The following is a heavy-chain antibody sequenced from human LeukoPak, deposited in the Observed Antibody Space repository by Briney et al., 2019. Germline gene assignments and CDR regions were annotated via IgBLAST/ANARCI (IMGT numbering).Heavy chain of an antibody. CDR1: GGSFSGYY. V-gene: IGHV4-34*01. D-gene: IGHD2-2*02. CDR2: INHSGST. CDR3: ARADIVVVPAAIRHFDY. Sequence: SGTLSLTCAVYGGSFSGYYWSWIRQPPGKGLEWIGEINHSGSTNYNPSLKSRVTISVDTSKNQFSLKLSSVTAADTAVYYCARADIVVVPAAIRHFDYWGQGTLVTVSS. J-gene: IGHJ4*02.